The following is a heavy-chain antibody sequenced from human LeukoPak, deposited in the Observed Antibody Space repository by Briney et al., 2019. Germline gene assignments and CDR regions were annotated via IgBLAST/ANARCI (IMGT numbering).Heavy chain of an antibody. V-gene: IGHV4-59*01. J-gene: IGHJ4*02. CDR3: ARLPMAVTPHVDY. CDR2: MYYSGTT. D-gene: IGHD2-21*02. CDR1: GGSITSYY. Sequence: SEPLSLTCTVSGGSITSYYRSWIRQSPGKGLEWIGFMYYSGTTNYNPSLKSRVTISLGMSKNQFSLKLSSVTAADTAVYYCARLPMAVTPHVDYWGQGPLVTVSS.